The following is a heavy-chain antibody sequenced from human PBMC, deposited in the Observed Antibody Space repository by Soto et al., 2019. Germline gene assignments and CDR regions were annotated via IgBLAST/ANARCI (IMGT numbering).Heavy chain of an antibody. CDR3: ARGWGIVVVPAARPGWFDP. J-gene: IGHJ5*02. CDR2: IYYSGST. V-gene: IGHV4-31*03. Sequence: QVQLQESGTGLVKPSQTLSLTCTVSDSSISSGGYYWSWIRQHPGKGLEWIGYIYYSGSTYYNPSLKSRVTISVDTSKNQFSLKLSSVTAADTAVYYCARGWGIVVVPAARPGWFDPWGQRTLVTVSS. CDR1: DSSISSGGYY. D-gene: IGHD2-2*01.